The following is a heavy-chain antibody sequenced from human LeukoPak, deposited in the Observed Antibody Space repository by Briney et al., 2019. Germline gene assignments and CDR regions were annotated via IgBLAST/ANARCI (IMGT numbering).Heavy chain of an antibody. J-gene: IGHJ6*04. CDR1: GDSVSTKY. CDR2: VHYSGAT. V-gene: IGHV4-59*08. D-gene: IGHD3-9*01. Sequence: SETLSLTCIVSGDSVSTKYWAWVRQPPGMPLECVGYVHYSGATDYNPSLRSRLTISMDTSRNIFSLRLSSVTAADTAVYYCARLMPMVLTGQRYFYHPLDVWGKGTTVTVSS. CDR3: ARLMPMVLTGQRYFYHPLDV.